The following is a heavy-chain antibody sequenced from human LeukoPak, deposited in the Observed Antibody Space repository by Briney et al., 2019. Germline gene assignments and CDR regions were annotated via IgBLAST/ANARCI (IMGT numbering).Heavy chain of an antibody. D-gene: IGHD6-19*01. J-gene: IGHJ4*02. CDR1: GGSFSGYY. CDR3: AVAVAAKFDY. Sequence: ASETPSLTCAVYGGSFSGYYWRWIRQRPGKGLEWIGEINHSGSTNYNPSLKSRVTISVDTSKNQFSLKLSSVTAADTAVYYCAVAVAAKFDYWGQGTLVTVSS. CDR2: INHSGST. V-gene: IGHV4-34*01.